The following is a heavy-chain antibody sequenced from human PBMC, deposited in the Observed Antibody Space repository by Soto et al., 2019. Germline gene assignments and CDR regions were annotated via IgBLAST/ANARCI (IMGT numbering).Heavy chain of an antibody. CDR1: GGTFSSYA. J-gene: IGHJ6*02. V-gene: IGHV1-69*01. CDR2: TIPILGTA. CDR3: ARDWVIVEQGAYYYYGMEV. Sequence: QVQLVQSGAEVKKPGSSVKVSCKSYGGTFSSYAISWVRQAPGQGLEWMGGTIPILGTANYAQKFQGRVTLTADDSKSTAYMALSSLGSEATAVYYWARDWVIVEQGAYYYYGMEVWGQGTTVTVSS. D-gene: IGHD2-21*01.